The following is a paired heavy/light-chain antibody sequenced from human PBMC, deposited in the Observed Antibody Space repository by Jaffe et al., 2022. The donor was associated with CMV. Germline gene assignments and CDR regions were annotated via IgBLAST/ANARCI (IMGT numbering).Light chain of an antibody. CDR1: QGISTH. CDR2: DAT. V-gene: IGKV1-16*02. CDR3: QQYNNYPLT. Sequence: DIQMTQSPSSLSASVGDRVTITCRASQGISTHLAWFQQKPGKAPKSLIYDATNLQTGVPSNFSGSGSGTDFSLTISSLQPGDFATYYCQQYNNYPLTFGGGTKVEIK. J-gene: IGKJ4*01.
Heavy chain of an antibody. CDR3: AKFESSGYYSKFDY. D-gene: IGHD3-22*01. CDR1: GFTFGNHA. Sequence: EVQLLESGGGSVQPGGSLRLSCAASGFTFGNHAMSWVRQAPGKGLEWVSSINYNAGSRNYADSVKGRFTISRDNSKNTLFLQMNSLRVEDTAVYYCAKFESSGYYSKFDYWGQGALVSVSS. CDR2: INYNAGSR. J-gene: IGHJ4*02. V-gene: IGHV3-23*01.